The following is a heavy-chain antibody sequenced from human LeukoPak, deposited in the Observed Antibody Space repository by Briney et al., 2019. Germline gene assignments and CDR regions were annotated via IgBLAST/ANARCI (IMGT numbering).Heavy chain of an antibody. CDR1: GGSICGGKDF. D-gene: IGHD2-2*01. V-gene: IGHV4-39*01. CDR2: IYCTGST. Sequence: PSETLSLTCSLSGGSICGGKDFWGWIRQPPGKGLEWIGSIYCTGSTYYNPSLKGRVTISVATSKNEFSLNLRSVTATDTAVYYCARRGITYSTSFFEYWGQGSLVTVSS. J-gene: IGHJ4*02. CDR3: ARRGITYSTSFFEY.